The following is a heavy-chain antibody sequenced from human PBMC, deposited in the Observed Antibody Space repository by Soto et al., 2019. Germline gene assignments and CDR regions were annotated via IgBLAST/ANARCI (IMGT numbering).Heavy chain of an antibody. D-gene: IGHD1-7*01. CDR2: IWYDGSNK. V-gene: IGHV3-33*01. J-gene: IGHJ6*02. CDR1: GFTFSSYG. CDR3: ATSSLGITGTTADYYYGMDV. Sequence: AGGSLRLSCAASGFTFSSYGMHWVRQAPGKGLEWVAVIWYDGSNKYYADSVKGRFTISRDNSKNTLYLKMNSLRAEDTAVYYCATSSLGITGTTADYYYGMDVWGQGTTVTV.